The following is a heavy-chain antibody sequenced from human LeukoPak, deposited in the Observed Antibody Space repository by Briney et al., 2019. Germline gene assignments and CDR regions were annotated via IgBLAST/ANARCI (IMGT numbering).Heavy chain of an antibody. J-gene: IGHJ5*02. V-gene: IGHV1-18*01. CDR2: ISAYNGNT. CDR1: GYTFTSYG. Sequence: ASVKVSCKASGYTFTSYGISWVRQAPGQGLEWMGWISAYNGNTNYAQKLQGRVTMTTDTSTSTAYMELRSLRSDDTAVYYCAREVRQYDSSGYWGWFDPWGQGTLVTVSS. D-gene: IGHD3-22*01. CDR3: AREVRQYDSSGYWGWFDP.